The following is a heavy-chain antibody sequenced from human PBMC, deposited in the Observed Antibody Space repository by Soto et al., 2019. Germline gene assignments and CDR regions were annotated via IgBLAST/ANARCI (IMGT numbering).Heavy chain of an antibody. CDR2: IYYSGST. CDR1: GGSISSYY. CDR3: ARDAVRDFWSGSHYYGMDV. J-gene: IGHJ6*02. V-gene: IGHV4-59*01. Sequence: QVQLQESGPGLVKPSETLSLTCTVSGGSISSYYWSWIRQPPGKGLEWLGYIYYSGSTNYNPSLKRRVTISVDTSKNQFSLKLSSVTAADTAVYYCARDAVRDFWSGSHYYGMDVWGQGTTVTVSS. D-gene: IGHD3-3*01.